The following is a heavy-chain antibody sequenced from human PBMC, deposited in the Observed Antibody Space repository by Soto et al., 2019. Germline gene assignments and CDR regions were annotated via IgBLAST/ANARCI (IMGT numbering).Heavy chain of an antibody. D-gene: IGHD4-4*01. CDR3: TRDLYSASDY. CDR2: INNDGSGT. Sequence: GGSLRLSCAASGFTFSHYWMHWVRQAPGKGLVWVSRINNDGSGTSYADSVKGRFTISRDNAKNTLFLQMNGLRVDDTAVYYCTRDLYSASDYWGQGALVTVSS. CDR1: GFTFSHYW. V-gene: IGHV3-74*03. J-gene: IGHJ4*02.